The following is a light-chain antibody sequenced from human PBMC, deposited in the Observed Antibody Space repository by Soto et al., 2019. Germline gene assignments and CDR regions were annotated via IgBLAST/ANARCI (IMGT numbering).Light chain of an antibody. CDR3: PQYGSAPRT. CDR2: GAS. J-gene: IGKJ2*01. CDR1: QSVSSSY. Sequence: EIVLTQSPGTLSLSPGERATLSCRASQSVSSSYLAWNQQKPGQAPMLLIYGASSGATGIPDRFSGSGSGTAFNLTISRLEPEDFAVYYCPQYGSAPRTFGQGTKLEIK. V-gene: IGKV3-20*01.